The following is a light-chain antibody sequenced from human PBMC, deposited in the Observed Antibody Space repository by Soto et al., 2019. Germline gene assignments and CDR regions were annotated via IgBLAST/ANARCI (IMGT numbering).Light chain of an antibody. CDR2: KAS. Sequence: DIQMTQSPSSVSASVGDTVTITCRASQVISSWLAWYQHKPGRAPKLLIYKASNLQPGVPSRFXXXGSEADYTFTLTIRNLQPEDFATYYCHQASSFPLTFGGGTKVEIK. V-gene: IGKV1-12*01. CDR3: HQASSFPLT. CDR1: QVISSW. J-gene: IGKJ4*01.